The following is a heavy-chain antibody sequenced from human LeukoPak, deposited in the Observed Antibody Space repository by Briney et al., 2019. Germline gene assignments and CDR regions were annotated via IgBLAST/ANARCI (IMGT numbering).Heavy chain of an antibody. CDR3: ARFDKPLRYYYYGMDV. Sequence: ASVKVSCKASGYTFTGYYIHWVRQAPGQGLQWMGWINPKNGATYSAQKFQGRVTMTRDTSISTAYMELSRLRSDDTAVYYCARFDKPLRYYYYGMDVWGQGTTVTVSS. CDR2: INPKNGAT. J-gene: IGHJ6*02. CDR1: GYTFTGYY. D-gene: IGHD3-9*01. V-gene: IGHV1-2*02.